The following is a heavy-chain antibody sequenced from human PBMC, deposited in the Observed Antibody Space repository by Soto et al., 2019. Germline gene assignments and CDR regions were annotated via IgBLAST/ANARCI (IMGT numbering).Heavy chain of an antibody. CDR1: GFAFSSYP. D-gene: IGHD2-2*01. CDR2: ISYDGRIK. J-gene: IGHJ4*02. Sequence: GGSLRLSCAASGFAFSSYPMHWVRQAPGKGLEWVADISYDGRIKYYADSVRGRFTISRDNSKNTLYLRMNSLRAEDTAVYYCARDLDTSSFFDYWGQGTLVTVSS. V-gene: IGHV3-30*04. CDR3: ARDLDTSSFFDY.